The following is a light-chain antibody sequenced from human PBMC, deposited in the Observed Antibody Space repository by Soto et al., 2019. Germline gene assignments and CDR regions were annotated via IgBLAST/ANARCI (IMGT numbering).Light chain of an antibody. Sequence: EIVMTQSPATLSVSPGEGVTLSCRASQTVPSRIAWYQQKPGQAPSLLIYGASTRATGVPDRFSGSGSGTDFTLTISSLQAEDVAVYYCHQYYSTPRTFGQGTKVDIK. J-gene: IGKJ1*01. CDR1: QTVPSR. CDR2: GAS. CDR3: HQYYSTPRT. V-gene: IGKV3-15*01.